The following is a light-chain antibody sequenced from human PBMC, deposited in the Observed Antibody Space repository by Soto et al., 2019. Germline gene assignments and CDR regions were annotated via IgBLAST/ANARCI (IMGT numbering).Light chain of an antibody. CDR3: QQANSFPHT. CDR2: AAS. V-gene: IGKV1-12*01. Sequence: DTQMTQSPSSVSASVGDRVSITCRASQGIRSWLAWYQQKPGKAPKLLIYAASSLQTGVPSTCSGSGSETDFTLTISSLQPEDFATYYCQQANSFPHTSGQGTKLEIK. J-gene: IGKJ2*01. CDR1: QGIRSW.